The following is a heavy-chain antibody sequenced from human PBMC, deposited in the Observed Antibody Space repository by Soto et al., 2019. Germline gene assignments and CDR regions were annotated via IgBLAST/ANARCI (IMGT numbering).Heavy chain of an antibody. D-gene: IGHD6-13*01. Sequence: PGGSLRLSCSASGFTFSSYSMNGVRQAPGKGLEWVSSISSSSSYIYYADSVKGRFTISRDNAKNSLYLQMNSLRAEDTAVYYCARQMYSSSWYEAFDIWGQGTMVTVSS. CDR3: ARQMYSSSWYEAFDI. CDR2: ISSSSSYI. V-gene: IGHV3-21*01. CDR1: GFTFSSYS. J-gene: IGHJ3*02.